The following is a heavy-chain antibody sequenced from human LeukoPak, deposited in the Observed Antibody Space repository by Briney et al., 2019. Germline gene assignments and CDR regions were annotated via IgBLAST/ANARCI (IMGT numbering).Heavy chain of an antibody. V-gene: IGHV4-30-4*08. CDR1: GGSFSGYY. Sequence: SETLSLTCAVYGGSFSGYYWSWIRQPPGKGLEWIGYIYYSGSTYYNPSLKSRVTISVDTSKNQFSLKLSSVTAADTAVYYCARDPGYSGYDYNAFDIWGQGTMVTVSS. J-gene: IGHJ3*02. CDR2: IYYSGST. CDR3: ARDPGYSGYDYNAFDI. D-gene: IGHD5-12*01.